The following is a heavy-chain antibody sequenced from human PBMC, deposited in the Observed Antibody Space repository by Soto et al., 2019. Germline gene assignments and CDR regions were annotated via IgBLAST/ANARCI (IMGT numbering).Heavy chain of an antibody. J-gene: IGHJ4*02. CDR3: ARGGTNIVVVPDAMTY. CDR1: GITFTSYT. Sequence: PGGSLRLSCAASGITFTSYTVNWVRQAPGKGLEWVSCISSSSSYIYYADSVKGRFTISRDNARNSLYLQMNSLRAEDTAVYYCARGGTNIVVVPDAMTYWGQGTLVTVSS. CDR2: ISSSSSYI. D-gene: IGHD2-2*01. V-gene: IGHV3-21*01.